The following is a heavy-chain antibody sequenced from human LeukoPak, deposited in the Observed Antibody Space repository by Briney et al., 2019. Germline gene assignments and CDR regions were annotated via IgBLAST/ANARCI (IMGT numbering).Heavy chain of an antibody. D-gene: IGHD1-14*01. J-gene: IGHJ4*02. CDR2: IYYSGST. Sequence: SETLSLTCTVSGGSISSYYWSWIRQPPGKGLEWIGYIYYSGSTNYNPSLKSRVTVSVDTSKNQSSLTLNSVTAADTAVYYCASGPGPSNLDYWGQGTLVTVSS. CDR3: ASGPGPSNLDY. CDR1: GGSISSYY. V-gene: IGHV4-59*01.